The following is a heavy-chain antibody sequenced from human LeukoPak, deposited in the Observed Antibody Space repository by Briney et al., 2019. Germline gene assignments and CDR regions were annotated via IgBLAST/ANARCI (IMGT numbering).Heavy chain of an antibody. CDR2: ISGNSGKI. V-gene: IGHV3-9*01. CDR1: GFTFDDYA. J-gene: IGHJ4*02. CDR3: AKGDASTWYEGYFDD. Sequence: SLSLSCAASGFTFDDYAMHWVRQAAGKGLEWVSGISGNSGKIGYADSVKGRFTISRDNAKNSLYLQMNSLRAEDTALYYCAKGDASTWYEGYFDDWGQGTLVTVSS. D-gene: IGHD6-13*01.